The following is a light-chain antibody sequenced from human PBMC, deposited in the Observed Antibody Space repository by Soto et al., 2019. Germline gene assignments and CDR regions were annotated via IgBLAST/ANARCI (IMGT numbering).Light chain of an antibody. Sequence: QSALTQPASVSGSPGQSITISCTGTSSDVGSYNFVSWYQHHAGTAPKLIIYQVTNRPSGVSDRFSASKSGDTASLTISGLQAEDEAIYYCSSYTGFSTDILFGGGTKLPS. V-gene: IGLV2-14*01. CDR2: QVT. CDR1: SSDVGSYNF. CDR3: SSYTGFSTDIL. J-gene: IGLJ2*01.